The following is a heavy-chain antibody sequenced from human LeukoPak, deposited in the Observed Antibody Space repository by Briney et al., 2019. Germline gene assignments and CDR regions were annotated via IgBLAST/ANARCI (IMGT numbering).Heavy chain of an antibody. D-gene: IGHD3-22*01. CDR1: GFTFSSYG. V-gene: IGHV3-33*01. J-gene: IGHJ3*02. Sequence: GGSLRLSCAASGFTFSSYGMHWVRQAPGKGLEWVAVIWYDGSNKYYADSVKGRFTISRDNSKNTLYLQMNSLRAEDTAVYYCARERPYYYDSSGQPGGAFDIWGQGTMVTVSS. CDR3: ARERPYYYDSSGQPGGAFDI. CDR2: IWYDGSNK.